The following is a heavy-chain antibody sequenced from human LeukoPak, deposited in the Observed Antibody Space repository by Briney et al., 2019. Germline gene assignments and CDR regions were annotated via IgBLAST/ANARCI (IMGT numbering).Heavy chain of an antibody. CDR1: GYTFTSYY. V-gene: IGHV1-46*01. D-gene: IGHD3-10*01. CDR3: ATKPGNTDYYIDV. Sequence: ASVKVSCKASGYTFTSYYMHWVRQAPGQGLEWMGIINPSGGSTSYAQKFQGRVTMTRDMSTSTVYMELSSLRSEDTAVYYCATKPGNTDYYIDVWGKGTTVTVSS. CDR2: INPSGGST. J-gene: IGHJ6*03.